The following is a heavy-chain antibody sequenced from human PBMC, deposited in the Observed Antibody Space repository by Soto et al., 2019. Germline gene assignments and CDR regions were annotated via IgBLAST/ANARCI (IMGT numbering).Heavy chain of an antibody. Sequence: GGSLRLSCAASAFSFNNYAITWVRQAPGKGLEWVSGISGRGGSTSYGDSVKGRFTISRDNSKSTLYLQMDSLIAGGTAAYYCVNFREWGSISASDYYGMDVWGQGTTVTVSS. CDR1: AFSFNNYA. J-gene: IGHJ6*02. CDR3: VNFREWGSISASDYYGMDV. V-gene: IGHV3-23*01. D-gene: IGHD3-3*02. CDR2: ISGRGGST.